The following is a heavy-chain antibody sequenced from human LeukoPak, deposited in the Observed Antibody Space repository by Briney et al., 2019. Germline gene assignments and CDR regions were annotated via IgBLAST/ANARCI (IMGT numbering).Heavy chain of an antibody. J-gene: IGHJ5*02. Sequence: GGSLRLSCAASGFTFSSYWMHWVRQAPGKGLVWVSRINSDGSSTSYADSVKGRFTTSRDNSKNTLYLQMNSLRAEDTAVYYCARESVRYFDSRNWFDPWGQGTLVTVSS. CDR2: INSDGSST. CDR1: GFTFSSYW. V-gene: IGHV3-74*01. CDR3: ARESVRYFDSRNWFDP. D-gene: IGHD3-9*01.